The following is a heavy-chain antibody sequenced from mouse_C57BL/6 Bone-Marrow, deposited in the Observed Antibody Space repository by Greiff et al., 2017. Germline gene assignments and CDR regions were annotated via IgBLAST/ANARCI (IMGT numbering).Heavy chain of an antibody. Sequence: QVQLQQPGAELVRPGSSVKLSCKASGYTFTSYWMHWVKQRPIQGLEWIGNIDPSDSETHYNQKFKDKATLTVDKSSSTAYMQLSRLTSEDSAVYYCARGGLRRGYYYAMDYWGQGTSVTVSS. CDR2: IDPSDSET. J-gene: IGHJ4*01. D-gene: IGHD2-4*01. CDR3: ARGGLRRGYYYAMDY. CDR1: GYTFTSYW. V-gene: IGHV1-52*01.